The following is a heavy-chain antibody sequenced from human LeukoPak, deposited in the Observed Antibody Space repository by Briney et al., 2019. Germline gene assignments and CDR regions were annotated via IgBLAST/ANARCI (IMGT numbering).Heavy chain of an antibody. CDR1: GVTVSNKY. CDR2: LHSGGGT. Sequence: GGSLRLPCAASGVTVSNKYMSWVRQAPGKGLEWVSVLHSGGGTNYADSVKGRFTISRDNSKNTLYLQMNSLRAEDTAIYYCARGGDSTTWYEFDYWGQGTLVTVSS. J-gene: IGHJ4*02. CDR3: ARGGDSTTWYEFDY. V-gene: IGHV3-53*01. D-gene: IGHD6-13*01.